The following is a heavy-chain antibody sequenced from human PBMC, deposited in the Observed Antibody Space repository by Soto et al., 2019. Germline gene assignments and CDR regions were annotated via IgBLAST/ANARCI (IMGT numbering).Heavy chain of an antibody. CDR2: LSGSGGTT. CDR1: GVTFSNYA. CDR3: AKQRADYGSGADTFSFDS. D-gene: IGHD3-10*01. J-gene: IGHJ4*02. Sequence: EVQLLESGGGLVQPGGSLRLSCTVSGVTFSNYAMNWVRQAPGKGLEWVSSLSGSGGTTYNADSVKGRFIISRDNSKNTLYRLMNSLRAEDTALYYCAKQRADYGSGADTFSFDSRGQGALVTVSS. V-gene: IGHV3-23*01.